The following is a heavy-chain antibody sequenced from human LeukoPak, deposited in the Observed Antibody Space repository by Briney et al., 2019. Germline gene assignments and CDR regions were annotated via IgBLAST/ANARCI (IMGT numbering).Heavy chain of an antibody. CDR1: GGSISSSNW. CDR3: ARHTPYDYGDYYYYYMDV. Sequence: SETLSLTCAVSGGSISSSNWWSWVRQPPGKGLEWIGEIYHSGSTNYNPSLKSRVTISVDTSKNQFSLKLSSVTAADTAVYYCARHTPYDYGDYYYYYMDVWGKGTTVTISS. J-gene: IGHJ6*03. V-gene: IGHV4-4*02. CDR2: IYHSGST. D-gene: IGHD4-17*01.